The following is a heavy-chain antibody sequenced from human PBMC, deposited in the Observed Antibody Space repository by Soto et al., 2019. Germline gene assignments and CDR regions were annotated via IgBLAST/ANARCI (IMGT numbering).Heavy chain of an antibody. D-gene: IGHD4-17*01. CDR2: IYYSGST. J-gene: IGHJ3*02. Sequence: PSETLSLTCTVSGVSISSYYWSWIRQPPGKGLEWIGYIYYSGSTDYNPSLKSRVTMSVDTSKNQSSLRLTSVTAADTAVYYCARRGYGDYEASDIWGQATMVTVSS. CDR3: ARRGYGDYEASDI. CDR1: GVSISSYY. V-gene: IGHV4-59*08.